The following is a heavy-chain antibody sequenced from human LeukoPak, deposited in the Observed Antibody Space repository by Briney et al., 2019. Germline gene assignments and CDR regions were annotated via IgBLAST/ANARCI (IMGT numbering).Heavy chain of an antibody. CDR3: ARIAARIFDY. D-gene: IGHD6-6*01. V-gene: IGHV4-30-2*01. CDR2: IYHSGST. CDR1: GGSISSGGYY. Sequence: SQTLSLTCTVSGGSISSGGYYWSWIRQPPGKGLEWIGYIYHSGSTYYNPSLKSRVTISVDRSKNQFSLKLSSVTAADTAVYYCARIAARIFDYWGQGTLVTVSS. J-gene: IGHJ4*02.